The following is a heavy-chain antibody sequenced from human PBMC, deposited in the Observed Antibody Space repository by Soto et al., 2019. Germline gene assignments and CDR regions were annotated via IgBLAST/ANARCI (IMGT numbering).Heavy chain of an antibody. V-gene: IGHV3-30*04. D-gene: IGHD1-20*01. CDR1: GFTFSSYA. Sequence: GGSLRLSCAASGFTFSSYAMHWVRQAPGKGLEWVAVISYDGSNKYYADPVKGPFTSSRDNSKNTLYLEMNSLRAEDAAGYYWARAGYYWKFYYYYGIDVWGPGTTVTVSS. CDR3: ARAGYYWKFYYYYGIDV. J-gene: IGHJ6*02. CDR2: ISYDGSNK.